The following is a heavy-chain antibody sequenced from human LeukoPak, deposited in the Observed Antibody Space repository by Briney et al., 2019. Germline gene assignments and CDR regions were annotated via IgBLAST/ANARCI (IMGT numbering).Heavy chain of an antibody. Sequence: GGSLRLSCAASGFTFSSYSMNWVRQAPGKGLEWVSAISGSGSTYDADSVKGRFTISRDNSKNTLYLQMNSLRAEDTAVYYCAREGYCSTTSCYLVNYWGQGTLVTVSS. D-gene: IGHD2-2*01. CDR1: GFTFSSYS. V-gene: IGHV3-23*01. CDR3: AREGYCSTTSCYLVNY. J-gene: IGHJ4*02. CDR2: ISGSGST.